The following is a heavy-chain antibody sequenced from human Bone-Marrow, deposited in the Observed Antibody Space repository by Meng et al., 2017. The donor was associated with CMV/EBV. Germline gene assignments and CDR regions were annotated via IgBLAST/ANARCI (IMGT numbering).Heavy chain of an antibody. V-gene: IGHV3-66*02. CDR2: IYSAGNA. D-gene: IGHD2-2*01. Sequence: GESLKISCAASGFTFSSYWMHWVRQAPGKGLEWVSTIYSAGNAFYADSVKGRFTISRDSSKNTLSLQMHSLRVDDTAVYFCARDLVVPAAIQYYYHNHGMDVWGQGTTVTVSS. CDR3: ARDLVVPAAIQYYYHNHGMDV. CDR1: GFTFSSYW. J-gene: IGHJ6*02.